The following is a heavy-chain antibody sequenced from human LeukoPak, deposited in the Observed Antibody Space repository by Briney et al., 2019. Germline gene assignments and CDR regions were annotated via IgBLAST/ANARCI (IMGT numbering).Heavy chain of an antibody. Sequence: GGSLRLSCAASGFTFSNYVASWVRQAPGKGLEWVSVISGNGVSTNYADSVKGRFTISRDNSKNTVFLQMNTLRAEDTAIYYCVKSVSTGLGVIDFWGQGTLVTVSS. D-gene: IGHD3-9*01. J-gene: IGHJ4*02. CDR2: ISGNGVST. CDR1: GFTFSNYV. CDR3: VKSVSTGLGVIDF. V-gene: IGHV3-23*01.